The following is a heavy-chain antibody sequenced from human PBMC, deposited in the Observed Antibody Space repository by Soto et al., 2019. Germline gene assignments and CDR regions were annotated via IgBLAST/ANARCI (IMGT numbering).Heavy chain of an antibody. Sequence: EVQLVESGGGLAEPGGSLRLSCAGSGFTLSDAWMAWVRQAPGKGLEWVGRIKAKNAGATTDYATSVRGRFTISTEDSENTLYLQMNSLKTEDTSVYYCATEGGYSGSNFYGAYWGQGILVTVSS. D-gene: IGHD1-26*01. CDR2: IKAKNAGATT. CDR1: GFTLSDAW. V-gene: IGHV3-15*01. J-gene: IGHJ4*02. CDR3: ATEGGYSGSNFYGAY.